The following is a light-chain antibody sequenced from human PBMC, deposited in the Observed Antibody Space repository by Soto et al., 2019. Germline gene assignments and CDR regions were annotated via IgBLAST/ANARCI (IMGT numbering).Light chain of an antibody. CDR2: DNF. V-gene: IGLV1-51*01. CDR3: GTWDDSLSAGV. CDR1: SSNIGDNY. Sequence: SVLTQPPSVFAAPGQKVTISCSGSSSNIGDNYVSWYQQLPGTAPKLLIYDNFKRPSGIPDRFSGSKSGTSATLDITGLLTGDEADYYCGTWDDSLSAGVFGGGTKLTVL. J-gene: IGLJ3*02.